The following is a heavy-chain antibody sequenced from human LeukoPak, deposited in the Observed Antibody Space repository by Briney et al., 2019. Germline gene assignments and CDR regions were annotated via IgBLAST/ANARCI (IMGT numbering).Heavy chain of an antibody. CDR3: ARGYCSSTSCPIRDYYYYMDV. V-gene: IGHV4-39*07. CDR1: GGSISSSSYC. Sequence: NPSETLSLTCTVSGGSISSSSYCWGWIRQPPGKGLEWIGSIYYSGSTYYNPSLKSRVTISVDTSKNQFSLKLSSVTAADTAVYYCARGYCSSTSCPIRDYYYYMDVWGKGTTVTVSS. J-gene: IGHJ6*03. CDR2: IYYSGST. D-gene: IGHD2-2*01.